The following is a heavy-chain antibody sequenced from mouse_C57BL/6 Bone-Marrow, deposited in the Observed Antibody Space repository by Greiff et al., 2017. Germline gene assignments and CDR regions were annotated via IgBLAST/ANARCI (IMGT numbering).Heavy chain of an antibody. V-gene: IGHV1-74*01. CDR3: AIGPLFLWGMDY. CDR2: IHPSDSDT. D-gene: IGHD1-1*02. J-gene: IGHJ4*01. CDR1: GYTFTSYW. Sequence: QVKLQQPGAELVKPGASVKLSCKASGYTFTSYWMHWVKQRPGQGLEWIGRIHPSDSDTNYNHKFKGKATMTVDKSSSTAYMQLSSLTSEDSAVYYCAIGPLFLWGMDYWGQGTSVTVSA.